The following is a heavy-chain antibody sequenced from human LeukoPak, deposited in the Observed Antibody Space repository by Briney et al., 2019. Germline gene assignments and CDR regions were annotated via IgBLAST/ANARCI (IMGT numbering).Heavy chain of an antibody. D-gene: IGHD1-26*01. CDR1: GGSISSYY. V-gene: IGHV4-59*08. CDR2: IYYSGST. J-gene: IGHJ3*02. Sequence: SETLSLTCTVSGGSISSYYWSWIRQPPGKGLEWIGYIYYSGSTNYNPSLKSRVTISVDTSKNQFSLKLSSVTAADTAVYYCARGGGSYKIGAFDIWGQGTMVTVSS. CDR3: ARGGGSYKIGAFDI.